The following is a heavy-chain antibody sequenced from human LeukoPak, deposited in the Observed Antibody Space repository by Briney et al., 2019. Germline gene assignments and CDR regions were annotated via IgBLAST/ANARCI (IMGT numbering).Heavy chain of an antibody. Sequence: PGGSLRLSCAASGFIFDDYAMHWVRQVPGKGLEWVSGISWNSGNIGYADSVKGRFTISRDNAKNSLYLQMNSLRAEDTALYYCARDTMYRSGWYSWFDPWGQGTLVTVSS. D-gene: IGHD6-19*01. J-gene: IGHJ5*02. V-gene: IGHV3-9*01. CDR1: GFIFDDYA. CDR2: ISWNSGNI. CDR3: ARDTMYRSGWYSWFDP.